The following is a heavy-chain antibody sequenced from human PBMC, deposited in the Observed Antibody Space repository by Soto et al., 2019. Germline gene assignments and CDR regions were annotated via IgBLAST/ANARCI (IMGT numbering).Heavy chain of an antibody. J-gene: IGHJ4*02. V-gene: IGHV4-4*02. CDR2: IFHDGTA. Sequence: SETLSLTCAVSGVSISSGNWWTWVRQTPQRGLEYIGEIFHDGTANYYPSFERRVAISVDTSKNQFSLKLTSVTAADTAIYFCARLVYDTRLNYMYFDFWGQGXLVTVYS. CDR1: GVSISSGNW. CDR3: ARLVYDTRLNYMYFDF. D-gene: IGHD2-8*01.